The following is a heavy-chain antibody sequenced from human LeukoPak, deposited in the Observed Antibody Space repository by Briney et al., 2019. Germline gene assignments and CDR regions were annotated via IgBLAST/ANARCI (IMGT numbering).Heavy chain of an antibody. J-gene: IGHJ4*02. CDR1: GFTFSSYA. CDR2: ISGSGGST. CDR3: ARRGHGYGSPFDY. D-gene: IGHD5-18*01. Sequence: GGSLRLSCAASGFTFSSYAMSWVRQAPGKGLEWVSAISGSGGSTYYADSVKGRFTISRDDSKNTLDLQMSSLRAEDTAVYYCARRGHGYGSPFDYWGQGTLVTVSS. V-gene: IGHV3-23*01.